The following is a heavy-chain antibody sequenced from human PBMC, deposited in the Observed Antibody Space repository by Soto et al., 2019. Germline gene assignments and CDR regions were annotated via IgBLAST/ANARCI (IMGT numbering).Heavy chain of an antibody. J-gene: IGHJ6*02. CDR2: IYHSGTF. D-gene: IGHD2-2*01. CDR1: GDSVSSSSC. CDR3: VRSVPAATWQYSGMDV. V-gene: IGHV4-4*02. Sequence: QVRLQESGPGLVEPSGTLSLTCAVSGDSVSSSSCWSWVRQAPGKELEWIGEIYHSGTFNYNPSLASRDSVSVDKSRNQLSLNLKSVTAADTAVYYCVRSVPAATWQYSGMDVWGQGTTVTVSS.